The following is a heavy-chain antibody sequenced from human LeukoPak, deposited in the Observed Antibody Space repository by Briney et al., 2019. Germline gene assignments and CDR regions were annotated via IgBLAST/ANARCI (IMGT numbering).Heavy chain of an antibody. CDR2: IYYSGST. V-gene: IGHV4-59*08. D-gene: IGHD1-26*01. Sequence: PSETLSLTCTVSGGSISSYYWSWIRQPPGKGLEWIGYIYYSGSTNYNPSLKSRVTISVDTSKNQFSLKLSSVTAADTAVYYCARLGSGSPEDWYFDLWGRGTLVTVSS. CDR1: GGSISSYY. CDR3: ARLGSGSPEDWYFDL. J-gene: IGHJ2*01.